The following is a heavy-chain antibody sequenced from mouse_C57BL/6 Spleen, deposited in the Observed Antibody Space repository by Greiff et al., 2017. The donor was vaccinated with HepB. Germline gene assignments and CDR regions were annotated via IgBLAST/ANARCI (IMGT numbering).Heavy chain of an antibody. CDR1: GFTFSSYA. J-gene: IGHJ2*01. D-gene: IGHD1-1*01. V-gene: IGHV5-4*03. CDR3: ASNYYGSSYHFDY. Sequence: EVKLQESGGGLVKPGGSLKLSCAASGFTFSSYAMSWVRQTPEKRLEWVATISDGGSYTYYPDNVKGRFTISRDNAKNNLYLQMSHLKSEDTAMYDCASNYYGSSYHFDYWGQGTTLTVSS. CDR2: ISDGGSYT.